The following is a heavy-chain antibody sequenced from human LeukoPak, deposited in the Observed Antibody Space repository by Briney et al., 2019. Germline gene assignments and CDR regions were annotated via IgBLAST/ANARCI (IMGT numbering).Heavy chain of an antibody. Sequence: SETLSLTCTVSGGSISSYYWSWIRQPPGKGLEWIGYIYFSGSTNYNPSLKSRVTISVDTSKNQFSLKLSSVTAADTAVYYWARDHCSGGSCYLNYFDYWGQGTLVTVSS. CDR2: IYFSGST. V-gene: IGHV4-59*01. CDR1: GGSISSYY. CDR3: ARDHCSGGSCYLNYFDY. J-gene: IGHJ4*02. D-gene: IGHD2-15*01.